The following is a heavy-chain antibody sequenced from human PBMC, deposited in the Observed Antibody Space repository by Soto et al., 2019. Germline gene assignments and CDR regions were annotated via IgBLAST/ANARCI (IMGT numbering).Heavy chain of an antibody. V-gene: IGHV3-30*03. D-gene: IGHD3-3*01. Sequence: VQLLESGGGGAQPGRPLSPSVRASGFGFGSYGRPWVAQAPGKGPDWGAFISFDGSTQYYADSVRGRFTISRDNSENTLYLQLDTLRVEDTAMYYCAREGVFGLVKIIPPDYWGQGAQVTVSA. CDR3: AREGVFGLVKIIPPDY. CDR2: ISFDGSTQ. CDR1: GFGFGSYG. J-gene: IGHJ4*02.